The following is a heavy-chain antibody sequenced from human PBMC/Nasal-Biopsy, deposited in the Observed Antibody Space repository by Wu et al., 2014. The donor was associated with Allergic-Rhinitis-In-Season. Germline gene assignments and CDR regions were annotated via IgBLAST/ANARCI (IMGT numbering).Heavy chain of an antibody. D-gene: IGHD2-2*01. Sequence: LRLSCAASGFTFSNYAMSWVRQAPGKGLEWVSAISGSGGATYYADSVKGRFTISRDSSKNTLYLQMNSLGAEDTAVYFCAKDWIAGSSRSDYWGQGTLVTVSS. CDR1: GFTFSNYA. CDR2: ISGSGGAT. CDR3: AKDWIAGSSRSDY. V-gene: IGHV3-23*01. J-gene: IGHJ4*02.